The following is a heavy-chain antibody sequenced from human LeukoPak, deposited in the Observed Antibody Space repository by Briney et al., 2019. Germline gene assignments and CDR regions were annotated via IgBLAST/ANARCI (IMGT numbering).Heavy chain of an antibody. Sequence: GGSLRLSCAASGFTFSNYAMGWVRQAPGKGLEWVSTTSGVTTYYADSVKGRFTISRDNSMNTLYLQMDSLRAEDAAVYYCAKARDSAAAGTDYWGQGTLVTVSS. CDR1: GFTFSNYA. J-gene: IGHJ4*02. CDR3: AKARDSAAAGTDY. D-gene: IGHD6-13*01. CDR2: TSGVTT. V-gene: IGHV3-23*01.